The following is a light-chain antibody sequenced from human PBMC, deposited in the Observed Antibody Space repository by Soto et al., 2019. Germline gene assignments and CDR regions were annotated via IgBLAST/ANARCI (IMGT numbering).Light chain of an antibody. CDR2: DVS. Sequence: EIVLTQSPGTLSLSPGERATLSCRASQSVSNNYLAWYQQKPGQPPRLLIYDVSNRATGIPARFSGSGSGTDFTLTISSLEPEDFAVYYCQQRSGFGQGTRLEIK. J-gene: IGKJ5*01. CDR3: QQRSG. V-gene: IGKV3-11*01. CDR1: QSVSNNY.